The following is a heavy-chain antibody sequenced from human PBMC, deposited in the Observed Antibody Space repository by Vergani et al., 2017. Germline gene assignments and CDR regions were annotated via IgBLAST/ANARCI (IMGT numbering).Heavy chain of an antibody. CDR3: ATSVGFFDP. Sequence: QVQLQESGPGLVKPSETLSLTCTVSGGSISSYYGRWIRQPPGKGLEWIGDIYYSGSTNYNPSLKSRVTISVDTSKNKFSLKLISVTAADTAVYYCATSVGFFDPWGQGTLVTVSS. CDR1: GGSISSYY. J-gene: IGHJ5*02. V-gene: IGHV4-59*01. D-gene: IGHD1-26*01. CDR2: IYYSGST.